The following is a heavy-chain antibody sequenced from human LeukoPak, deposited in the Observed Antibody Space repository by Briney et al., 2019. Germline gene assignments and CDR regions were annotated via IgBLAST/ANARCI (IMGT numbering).Heavy chain of an antibody. D-gene: IGHD3-3*01. CDR1: GFTFSSYA. V-gene: IGHV3-23*01. CDR3: AKEDWRITIFGVVTNWFDP. Sequence: GGSLRLSCAASGFTFSSYAMSWVRQAPGKGLEWVSAISGSGGSTYYADSVKGRFTISRDNSKNTLYLQMNSLRAEDTAVYYCAKEDWRITIFGVVTNWFDPWGQGTLVTVSS. J-gene: IGHJ5*02. CDR2: ISGSGGST.